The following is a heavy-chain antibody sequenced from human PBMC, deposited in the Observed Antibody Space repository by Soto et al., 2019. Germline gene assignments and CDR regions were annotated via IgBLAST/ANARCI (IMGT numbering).Heavy chain of an antibody. CDR3: ARSIVVVTALDY. Sequence: ASVKVSCKASGYSFTTYSIHWVRQAPGQRLEWMGLINGGNGITKFSQKFQDRVTITRDTSASTAYMELSSLRSEDTAVYYCARSIVVVTALDYWGQGTLVTVSS. CDR2: INGGNGIT. V-gene: IGHV1-3*01. J-gene: IGHJ4*02. D-gene: IGHD2-21*02. CDR1: GYSFTTYS.